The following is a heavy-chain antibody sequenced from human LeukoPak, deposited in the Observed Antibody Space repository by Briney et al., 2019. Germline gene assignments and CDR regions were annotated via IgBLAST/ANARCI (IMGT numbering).Heavy chain of an antibody. CDR3: ARDLSPVVRASPMGY. CDR2: ITYDGYYK. CDR1: GFTFSTYG. J-gene: IGHJ4*02. Sequence: PGGSLRLSCAASGFTFSTYGMHWVRQAPGKGMEWEAFITYDGYYKYYSDSVKGRFTISSDTSKNTLSLQMNSLRAEDTAVYYCARDLSPVVRASPMGYWGQGTLVTVSS. D-gene: IGHD3-10*01. V-gene: IGHV3-30*03.